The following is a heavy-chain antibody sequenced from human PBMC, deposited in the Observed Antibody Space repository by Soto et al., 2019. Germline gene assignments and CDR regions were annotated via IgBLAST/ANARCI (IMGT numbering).Heavy chain of an antibody. CDR1: GGTFSSYA. D-gene: IGHD3-3*01. CDR3: ASTIFGVVMHDY. J-gene: IGHJ4*02. Sequence: SVKVSCKASGGTFSSYAISWVRQAPGQGLEWMGGIIPIFGTANYAQKFQGRVTITADESTSTAYMELSSLRSEDTAVYYCASTIFGVVMHDYWGQGTLVTVSS. V-gene: IGHV1-69*13. CDR2: IIPIFGTA.